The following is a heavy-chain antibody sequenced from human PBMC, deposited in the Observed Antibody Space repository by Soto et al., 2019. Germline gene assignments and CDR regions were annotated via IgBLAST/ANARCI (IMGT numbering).Heavy chain of an antibody. V-gene: IGHV4-34*04. CDR3: ARGVSVTLAVQGGAPDKNYFDS. CDR2: IDHSGIT. CDR1: GASFSGFY. J-gene: IGHJ4*02. Sequence: SETLSLTCAVSGASFSGFYWSWIRQSPGKGLEWIGEIDHSGITNHNTALKSRATMSVDTSKNQFSLKLRSVTAADTAVYYCARGVSVTLAVQGGAPDKNYFDSWSQGTLVTVS. D-gene: IGHD1-26*01.